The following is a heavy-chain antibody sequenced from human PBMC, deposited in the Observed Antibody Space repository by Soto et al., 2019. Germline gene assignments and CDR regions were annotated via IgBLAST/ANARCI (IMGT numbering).Heavy chain of an antibody. CDR1: GDSVRSSNW. CDR2: IYHLGGT. J-gene: IGHJ6*02. Sequence: XATLSLTCAVSGDSVRSSNWWTCVRQSPGKGLEWIGEIYHLGGTNYNPSLESRVTISVDMAKNQVSLKLSSVTAADTAVYYCATMKKPRGYYYGLNVWGQGTTVTVSS. CDR3: ATMKKPRGYYYGLNV. V-gene: IGHV4-4*02.